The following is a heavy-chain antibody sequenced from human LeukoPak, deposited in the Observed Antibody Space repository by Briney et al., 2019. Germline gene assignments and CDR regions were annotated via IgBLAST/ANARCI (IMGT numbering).Heavy chain of an antibody. CDR2: INHSGST. J-gene: IGHJ4*02. Sequence: SETLSLTCTVSGGSISGYYWSWIRRPPGKGLEWIGEINHSGSTNYNPSLKSRVTISVDTSKNQFSLKLSSVTAADTAVYYCARGGGSPLDYWGQGTLVTVSS. CDR1: GGSISGYY. V-gene: IGHV4-34*01. D-gene: IGHD3-16*01. CDR3: ARGGGSPLDY.